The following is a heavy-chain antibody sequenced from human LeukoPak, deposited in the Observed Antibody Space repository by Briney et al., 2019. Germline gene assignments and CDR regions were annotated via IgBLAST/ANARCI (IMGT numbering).Heavy chain of an antibody. CDR1: GFTFSSYG. D-gene: IGHD3-3*01. Sequence: GGSLRLSCAASGFTFSSYGMTCVRQAPGKGLEWVSGISGSGGSTKHADSVKGRFTISRDNSKNTLYLQMNSLRAEDTAVYYCAKIGRYYDFWTGFYEEEVDYMDVWGKGTTVTVSS. J-gene: IGHJ6*03. CDR3: AKIGRYYDFWTGFYEEEVDYMDV. CDR2: ISGSGGST. V-gene: IGHV3-23*01.